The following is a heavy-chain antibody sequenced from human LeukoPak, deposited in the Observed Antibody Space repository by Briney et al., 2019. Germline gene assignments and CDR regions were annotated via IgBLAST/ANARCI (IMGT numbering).Heavy chain of an antibody. CDR2: ISSSSSYI. CDR3: ARASLAYCGGDCYFDY. Sequence: GGSLRLSCAASGFTFSRYNVNWVRQAPGKGLEWVSSISSSSSYIYYADSVKGRFTISRDNAKNSLYLQMNSLRAEDTAVYYCARASLAYCGGDCYFDYWGQGTLVTVSS. D-gene: IGHD2-21*02. J-gene: IGHJ4*02. CDR1: GFTFSRYN. V-gene: IGHV3-21*01.